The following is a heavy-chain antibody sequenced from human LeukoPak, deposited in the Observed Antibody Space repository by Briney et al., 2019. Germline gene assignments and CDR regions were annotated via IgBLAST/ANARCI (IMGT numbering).Heavy chain of an antibody. J-gene: IGHJ5*02. V-gene: IGHV4-59*10. D-gene: IGHD5-24*01. Sequence: TETLSLTCAVYGGSFSGYYWTWIRQPAGKGLEWIGRIQTSGSTNYNPSLKSRVTISVAASKNQFSLKVNSVTAADTAVYFCARVTRGEDGHDWFDPWGQGTLVTVSS. CDR3: ARVTRGEDGHDWFDP. CDR1: GGSFSGYY. CDR2: IQTSGST.